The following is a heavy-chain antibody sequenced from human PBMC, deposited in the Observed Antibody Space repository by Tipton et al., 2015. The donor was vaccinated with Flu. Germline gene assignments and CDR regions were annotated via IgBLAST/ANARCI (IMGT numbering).Heavy chain of an antibody. Sequence: LVKPTETLSLTCAISGDSVSSNSAAWNWIRQSPSRGLEWLGRTYYRSKWYNDYAVSVKSRITINPDTSKNQFSLKLSSVTAADTAVYYCARRRGILNWYFDLWGRGTLVTVSS. CDR1: GDSVSSNSAA. J-gene: IGHJ2*01. CDR2: TYYRSKWYN. D-gene: IGHD1-14*01. V-gene: IGHV6-1*01. CDR3: ARRRGILNWYFDL.